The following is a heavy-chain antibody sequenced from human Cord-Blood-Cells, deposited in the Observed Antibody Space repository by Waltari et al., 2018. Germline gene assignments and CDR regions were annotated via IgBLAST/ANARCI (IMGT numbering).Heavy chain of an antibody. V-gene: IGHV1-18*01. CDR3: ARAVALYYFDY. J-gene: IGHJ4*02. CDR2: ISAYNGNT. D-gene: IGHD6-19*01. CDR1: GYTFPIYR. Sequence: QVPLVQSGAEVKKPGASVKASCNASGYTFPIYRISWVRQAPGQGFEWMGWISAYNGNTNYAQKLQGRVTMTTDTSTSTAYMELRSLRSDDTAVYYCARAVALYYFDYWGQGSLVTVSS.